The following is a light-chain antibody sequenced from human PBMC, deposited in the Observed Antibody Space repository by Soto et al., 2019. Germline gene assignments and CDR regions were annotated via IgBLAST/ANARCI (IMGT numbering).Light chain of an antibody. CDR1: QGISNF. V-gene: IGKV1-16*02. CDR2: GAS. J-gene: IGKJ4*01. CDR3: QQYHSYPVT. Sequence: DIQMSQSPSSLSASVGDTVTITCRASQGISNFLGWFQQKPGKAPKSLIYGASSLQSGVPSKFSGSGSDTDFTLTTSSLQPEDSASYFCQQYHSYPVTFGGGTKVEIK.